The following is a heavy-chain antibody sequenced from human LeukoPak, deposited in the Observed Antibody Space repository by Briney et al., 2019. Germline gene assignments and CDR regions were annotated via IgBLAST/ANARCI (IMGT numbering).Heavy chain of an antibody. V-gene: IGHV4-59*01. CDR1: GGSISSYY. Sequence: SETLSLTCTVSGGSISSYYWSWIRQPPGKGLEWIGYISNSGNTNYNPSLKSRVTISVDTFKNQFPLKLSSVTAADTAVYYCARLNYYGSGTYYWFDPWGQGTLVTVSS. CDR2: ISNSGNT. J-gene: IGHJ5*02. CDR3: ARLNYYGSGTYYWFDP. D-gene: IGHD3-10*01.